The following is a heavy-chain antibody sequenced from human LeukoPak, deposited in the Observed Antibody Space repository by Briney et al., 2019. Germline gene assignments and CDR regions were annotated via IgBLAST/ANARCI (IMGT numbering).Heavy chain of an antibody. V-gene: IGHV3-23*01. J-gene: IGHJ4*02. CDR3: AKRDTVAGTDDY. D-gene: IGHD6-19*01. Sequence: GGSLRLSCAASGFTFSSCAMSWVRQAPGKGLEWVSAISGSGGRTYYADSVKGRFTISRDNSKTTLYLQMNSLRPEDTAVYYCAKRDTVAGTDDYWGQGTLVTASS. CDR1: GFTFSSCA. CDR2: ISGSGGRT.